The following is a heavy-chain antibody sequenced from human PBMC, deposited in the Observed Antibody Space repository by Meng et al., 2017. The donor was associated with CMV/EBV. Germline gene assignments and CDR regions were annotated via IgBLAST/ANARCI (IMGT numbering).Heavy chain of an antibody. CDR3: AKDPVIHQYSKHYYYYMDD. V-gene: IGHV3-23*03. D-gene: IGHD4-11*01. J-gene: IGHJ6*02. CDR2: IYSGGSST. CDR1: GFTFSSYA. Sequence: GESLKISCAASGFTFSSYAMSWVRQAPGKGLEWVSVIYSGGSSTYYADSVKGRFTISRDNSKNTLYLKMYSLRDEDTAVYNGAKDPVIHQYSKHYYYYMDDWGQGTTVTVSS.